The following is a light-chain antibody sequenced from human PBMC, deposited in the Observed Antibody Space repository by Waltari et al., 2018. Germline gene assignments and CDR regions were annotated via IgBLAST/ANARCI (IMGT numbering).Light chain of an antibody. CDR3: QSYDSGLSGWV. J-gene: IGLJ3*02. CDR2: GDT. V-gene: IGLV1-40*01. CDR1: NSNNGSDFD. Sequence: QSVLTQPHSVSGAPGQRDTISCTGRNSNNGSDFDVHWYRQLPGAAPTLLIYGDTHRPSGVPARFSGSKSATSASLAITGLQAEDEADYYCQSYDSGLSGWVFGGGTKLTVL.